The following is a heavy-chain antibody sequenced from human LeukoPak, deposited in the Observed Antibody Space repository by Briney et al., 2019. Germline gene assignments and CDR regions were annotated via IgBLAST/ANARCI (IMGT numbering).Heavy chain of an antibody. CDR3: ARAKPTYYDFWSGYYGEASPTFDP. V-gene: IGHV1-18*01. CDR2: ISAYNGNT. D-gene: IGHD3-3*01. J-gene: IGHJ5*02. Sequence: ASVKVSCKASGYTFTSYGISWVRQAPGQGLEWMGWISAYNGNTNYAQKLQGRVTMTTDTSTSTAYMELRSLRSDDTAVYYCARAKPTYYDFWSGYYGEASPTFDPWGQGTLVTVSS. CDR1: GYTFTSYG.